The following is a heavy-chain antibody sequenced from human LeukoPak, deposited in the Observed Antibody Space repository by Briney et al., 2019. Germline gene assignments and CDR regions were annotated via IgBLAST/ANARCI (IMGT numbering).Heavy chain of an antibody. J-gene: IGHJ5*02. CDR1: GGSISSYF. CDR2: IYYSGST. CDR3: AKNRWCDP. Sequence: SETLSLTCTVSGGSISSYFWSGIRQPPGKGLEWIGYIYYSGSTKYNPSLKSRVTISVDTSKNQFSLKLSSVTAADTAVYYCAKNRWCDPWGQGTLVTVSS. V-gene: IGHV4-59*01.